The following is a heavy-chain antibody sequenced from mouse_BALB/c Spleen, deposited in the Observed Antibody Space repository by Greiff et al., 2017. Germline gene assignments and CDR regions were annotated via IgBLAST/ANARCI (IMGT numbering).Heavy chain of an antibody. J-gene: IGHJ2*01. CDR3: ARGRTTVRVLFDY. V-gene: IGHV5-6-5*01. CDR2: ISSGGST. CDR1: GFTFSSYA. D-gene: IGHD1-1*01. Sequence: EVQLQESGGGLVKPGGSLKLSCAASGFTFSSYAMSWVRQTPEKRLEWVASISSGGSTYYPDSVKGRFTISRDNARNILYLQMSSLRSEDTAMYYCARGRTTVRVLFDYWGQVTTLTVSS.